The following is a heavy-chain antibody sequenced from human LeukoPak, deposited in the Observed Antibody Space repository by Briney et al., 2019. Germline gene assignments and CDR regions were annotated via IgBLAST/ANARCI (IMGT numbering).Heavy chain of an antibody. V-gene: IGHV3-23*01. D-gene: IGHD1-26*01. J-gene: IGHJ4*02. Sequence: GGSLRLSCAASGFSFITSWMNWVRQAPGRGLEWVSAISGSGGSTYYADSVKGRFTISRDNSKNTLYLQMNSLRAEDTAVYYCAKDLAGSGSYSFDYWGQGTLVTVSS. CDR1: GFSFITSW. CDR2: ISGSGGST. CDR3: AKDLAGSGSYSFDY.